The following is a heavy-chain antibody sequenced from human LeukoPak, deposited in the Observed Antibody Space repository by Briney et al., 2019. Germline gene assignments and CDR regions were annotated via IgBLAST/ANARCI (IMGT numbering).Heavy chain of an antibody. CDR1: VYTFTGYY. CDR3: ARVMSYYGSGSYYNLPTDY. J-gene: IGHJ4*02. V-gene: IGHV1-2*02. D-gene: IGHD3-10*01. CDR2: INPNSGGT. Sequence: GSSVTVSFKSSVYTFTGYYMHWVRQAPGQGLEGMGWINPNSGGTNFAHKFQGRVIMTRDTSISTAYMEPSRLRSDDTVVYYSARVMSYYGSGSYYNLPTDYWGQGTLVTVSS.